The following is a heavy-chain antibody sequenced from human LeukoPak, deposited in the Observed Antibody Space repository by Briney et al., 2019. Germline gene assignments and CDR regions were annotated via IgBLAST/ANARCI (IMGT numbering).Heavy chain of an antibody. J-gene: IGHJ5*02. CDR1: GFTFSSYS. CDR2: ISSSSSYT. V-gene: IGHV3-21*01. Sequence: GGSLRLSCAASGFTFSSYSMSWVRQAPGKGLEWVSSISSSSSYTYYADSVKGRLTISRDNAKISLYLQMNSLRAEDTALYYCARGRYNWKGEGENWFDPWGQGTLVTVSS. D-gene: IGHD1-20*01. CDR3: ARGRYNWKGEGENWFDP.